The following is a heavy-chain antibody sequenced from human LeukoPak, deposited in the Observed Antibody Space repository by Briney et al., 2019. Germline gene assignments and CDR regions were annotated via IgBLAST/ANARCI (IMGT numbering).Heavy chain of an antibody. CDR2: TYYRSKWYN. J-gene: IGHJ4*02. Sequence: SQTLSLTCAISGDSVSSNSAAWNWIRQSPSRGLEWLGRTYYRSKWYNDYAVSVKSRITINPDASKNQFSLQLNSVTPEDTAVYYCARNLDYYDSSGLFDYWGQGTLVTVSS. CDR1: GDSVSSNSAA. D-gene: IGHD3-22*01. V-gene: IGHV6-1*01. CDR3: ARNLDYYDSSGLFDY.